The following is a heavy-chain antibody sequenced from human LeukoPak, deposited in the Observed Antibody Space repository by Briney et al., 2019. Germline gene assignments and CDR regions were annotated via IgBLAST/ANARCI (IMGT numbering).Heavy chain of an antibody. Sequence: GGSLRLSCAASGFTFSSYGMHWVRQAPGKGLEWVAFIRYDGSNKYYADSVKGRFTISRDNSKNTLYLQMNSLRAEDTAVYYCASSASLLWFRVRFDYWGQGTLVSVS. CDR1: GFTFSSYG. CDR3: ASSASLLWFRVRFDY. CDR2: IRYDGSNK. D-gene: IGHD3-10*01. V-gene: IGHV3-30*02. J-gene: IGHJ4*02.